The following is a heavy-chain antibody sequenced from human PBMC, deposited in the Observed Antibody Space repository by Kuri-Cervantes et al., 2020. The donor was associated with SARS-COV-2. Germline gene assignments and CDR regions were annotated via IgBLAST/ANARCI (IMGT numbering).Heavy chain of an antibody. V-gene: IGHV3-30-3*01. CDR1: GFTFSSYA. CDR2: ISYDGSNK. Sequence: GGSLRLTCAASGFTFSSYAMHWVRQAPGKGLEWVAVISYDGSNKYYADSVKGRFTISRDNSKNTLYLQMNSLRAEDTAVYYCARDQAGTIDYWGQGTLVTVSS. D-gene: IGHD1-1*01. CDR3: ARDQAGTIDY. J-gene: IGHJ4*02.